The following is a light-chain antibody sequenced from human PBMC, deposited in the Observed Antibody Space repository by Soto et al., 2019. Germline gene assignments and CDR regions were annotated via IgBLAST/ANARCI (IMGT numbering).Light chain of an antibody. CDR2: EGS. CDR3: CSYAGSSTLV. V-gene: IGLV2-23*01. Sequence: QSALTQPASVSGSPGQSSTIPCTGTSSHVGSYNLVSWYQQHPGKAPKLMIYEGSKRPSGVSYRFSGSKSGNTASLTISGLQAEDEADYYCCSYAGSSTLVFGGGTKLTVL. J-gene: IGLJ2*01. CDR1: SSHVGSYNL.